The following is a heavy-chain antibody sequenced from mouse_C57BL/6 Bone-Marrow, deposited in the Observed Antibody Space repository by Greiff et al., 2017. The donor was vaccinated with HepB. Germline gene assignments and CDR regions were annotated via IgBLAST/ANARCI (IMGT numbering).Heavy chain of an antibody. CDR3: APFSGYAYAIDY. Sequence: QVQLQQPGTELVKPGASVKLSCKASGYTFTSYWMHWVKQRPGQGLEWIGNINPSNGGTNYNEKFKGKATLTVDKSSSTAYMQLSSLTSEDSAVYYCAPFSGYAYAIDYWGQGTSVTVSS. V-gene: IGHV1-53*01. CDR2: INPSNGGT. D-gene: IGHD2-9*01. CDR1: GYTFTSYW. J-gene: IGHJ4*01.